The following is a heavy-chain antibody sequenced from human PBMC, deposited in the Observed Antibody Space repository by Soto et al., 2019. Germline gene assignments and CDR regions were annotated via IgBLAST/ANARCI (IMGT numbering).Heavy chain of an antibody. V-gene: IGHV3-48*04. CDR2: ISSSSSTI. CDR1: GFTFSSYS. CDR3: ARLIRRSYGYDY. D-gene: IGHD1-26*01. Sequence: GGSLRLSCAASGFTFSSYSMNWVRQAPGKGLEWDSYISSSSSTISYADSVKGRFTISRDNAKNSLYLQMNSLRAEDTAVYYCARLIRRSYGYDYWGQGTLVTVSS. J-gene: IGHJ4*02.